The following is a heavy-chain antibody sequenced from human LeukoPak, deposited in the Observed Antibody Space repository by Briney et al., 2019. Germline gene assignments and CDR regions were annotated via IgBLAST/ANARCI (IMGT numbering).Heavy chain of an antibody. Sequence: SETLSLTCTVSGGSISSSSYYWGWIRQPPGKGLEWIGSIYYSGSTYYNPSLKSRVTISVDTSKNQFSLKLSSVTAADTAVYYCARYSNNWYISWFDPWGQGTLVTVSS. CDR2: IYYSGST. J-gene: IGHJ5*02. D-gene: IGHD6-13*01. V-gene: IGHV4-39*01. CDR1: GGSISSSSYY. CDR3: ARYSNNWYISWFDP.